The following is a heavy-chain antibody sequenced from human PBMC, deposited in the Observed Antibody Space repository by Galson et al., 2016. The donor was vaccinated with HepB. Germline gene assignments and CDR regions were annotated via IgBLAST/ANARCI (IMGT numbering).Heavy chain of an antibody. CDR2: TRNKVNSYTT. CDR1: GFRFSEHS. Sequence: SLRLSCAASGFRFSEHSMDWVRQAPGKGLEWVGRTRNKVNSYTTEYAASVKGRFTIPRDDSKNSLYLQMNSLKTEDTALYYCARPSGKYSGGFDIWGQGTMVTVSS. CDR3: ARPSGKYSGGFDI. J-gene: IGHJ3*02. V-gene: IGHV3-72*01. D-gene: IGHD2/OR15-2a*01.